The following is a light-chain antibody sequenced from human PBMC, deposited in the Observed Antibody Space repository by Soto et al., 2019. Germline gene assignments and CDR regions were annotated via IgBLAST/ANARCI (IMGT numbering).Light chain of an antibody. CDR1: QSVLSNY. CDR2: GTS. J-gene: IGKJ2*01. CDR3: QQYGISPPGYT. V-gene: IGKV3-20*01. Sequence: EIVLTQSPDTLSLSPGERATLSCRASQSVLSNYLAWYQQKPGQAPRLLIYGTSRRVTGIPDRFSGSGSGTEFTLTIINLEPEDFAMYYCQQYGISPPGYTFAQGTKLEI.